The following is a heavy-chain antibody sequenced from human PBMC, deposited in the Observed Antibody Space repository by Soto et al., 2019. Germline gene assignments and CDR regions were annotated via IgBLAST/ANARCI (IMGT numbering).Heavy chain of an antibody. J-gene: IGHJ6*03. CDR1: GSAFTRYD. Sequence: ASVKVACKASGSAFTRYDINWVRQATEQGLEWMGCMNPNSGNTGYAQKSQGRVTMTRNTSISTAYMELSSLRSEDTAVYYGASPRRINLLVRHYYYYMVVWGKGLTVSVSS. V-gene: IGHV1-8*01. CDR3: ASPRRINLLVRHYYYYMVV. D-gene: IGHD1-1*01. CDR2: MNPNSGNT.